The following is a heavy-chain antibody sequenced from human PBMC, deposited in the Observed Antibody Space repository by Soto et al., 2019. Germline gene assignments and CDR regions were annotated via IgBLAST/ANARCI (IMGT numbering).Heavy chain of an antibody. CDR2: ISGGIFNR. CDR1: GFTFSSYA. Sequence: PGGSLRLSCAASGFTFSSYAMSWVRQAPGKGLEWVSGISGGIFNRYYADSVKGRFTISRSNSKYSPYLQLNSLRDEDSATYSCAKGLIPGENAAFHIWGQGTMVTVAS. CDR3: AKGLIPGENAAFHI. V-gene: IGHV3-23*01. J-gene: IGHJ3*02.